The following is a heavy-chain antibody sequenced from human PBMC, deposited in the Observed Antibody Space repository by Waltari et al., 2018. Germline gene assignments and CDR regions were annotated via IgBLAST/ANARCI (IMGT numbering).Heavy chain of an antibody. CDR3: ARSYGDYVFDY. J-gene: IGHJ4*02. CDR2: SIPNRGIA. D-gene: IGHD4-17*01. Sequence: QVQLVQSGAEVKKHGSSVKVSCKASGGTFSSYTISWVRQAPGQGLEWMGRSIPNRGIANYAQKFQGRVKITADKSTSTADMELSRLRAEDPAVYYWARSYGDYVFDYWGQGTLVTGSS. CDR1: GGTFSSYT. V-gene: IGHV1-69*02.